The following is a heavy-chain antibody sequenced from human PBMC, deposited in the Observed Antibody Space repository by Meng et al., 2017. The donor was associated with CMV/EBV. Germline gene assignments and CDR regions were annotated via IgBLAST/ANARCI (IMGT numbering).Heavy chain of an antibody. Sequence: GKSLKISCAASGFTFSSYAMSWVRQAPGKGLEWVSAISGSGGSTYYADSVKGRFTISRDNSKNTLYLQMNSLRAEDTAVYYCAKDRTVAGKYYFDYWGQGTLVTVSS. D-gene: IGHD6-19*01. CDR3: AKDRTVAGKYYFDY. CDR2: ISGSGGST. J-gene: IGHJ4*02. CDR1: GFTFSSYA. V-gene: IGHV3-23*01.